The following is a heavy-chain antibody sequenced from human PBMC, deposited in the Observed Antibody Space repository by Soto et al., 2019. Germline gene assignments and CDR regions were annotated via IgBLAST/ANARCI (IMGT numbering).Heavy chain of an antibody. CDR2: ISSSTI. V-gene: IGHV3-48*02. Sequence: PGGSLRLSCAASGFTFSSYSMNWVRQAPGKGLEWVSYISSSTIYYADSVKGRFTISRDNAKNSLYLQMNSLRDEDTAVYYCASEAGRPNWFYPWSQGPTVTVSS. D-gene: IGHD2-15*01. CDR3: ASEAGRPNWFYP. CDR1: GFTFSSYS. J-gene: IGHJ5*01.